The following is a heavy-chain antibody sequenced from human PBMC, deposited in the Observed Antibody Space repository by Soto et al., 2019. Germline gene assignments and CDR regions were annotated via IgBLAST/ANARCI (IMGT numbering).Heavy chain of an antibody. J-gene: IGHJ4*02. D-gene: IGHD1-26*01. CDR3: ARHPTVGATYYFAY. Sequence: GESLKISCKGSGYSFTNYWIGWVRQMPGKGLEWMGIIYPGDSDTRYSPSFQGQVTISADKSISTAYLQWGSLEASDTAMYYCARHPTVGATYYFAYGGQGARVTVSS. CDR2: IYPGDSDT. V-gene: IGHV5-51*01. CDR1: GYSFTNYW.